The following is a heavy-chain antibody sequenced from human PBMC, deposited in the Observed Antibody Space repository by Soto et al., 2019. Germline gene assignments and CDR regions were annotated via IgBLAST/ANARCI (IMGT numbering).Heavy chain of an antibody. CDR2: ISYDGSNK. CDR1: GFIFNGYG. CDR3: AREGNGYKCYFDY. J-gene: IGHJ4*02. V-gene: IGHV3-30*04. D-gene: IGHD5-12*01. Sequence: QVQLVESGGGVVQPGRSLRLSCAASGFIFNGYGLHWVRQAPGKGLEWVAMISYDGSNKYYADSVKGRFTISRDNSKNTMYLQMNSLRPEDTAVYYCAREGNGYKCYFDYWGQGTLVTVSS.